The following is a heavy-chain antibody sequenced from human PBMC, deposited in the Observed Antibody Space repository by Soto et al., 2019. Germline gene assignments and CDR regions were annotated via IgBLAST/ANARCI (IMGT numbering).Heavy chain of an antibody. CDR3: AKVHGSGTYYNFPDY. CDR1: GFTFSTYA. D-gene: IGHD3-10*01. J-gene: IGHJ4*02. CDR2: ISDSGGSA. Sequence: GGSLRLSCAASGFTFSTYAMSWVRQAPGKGLEWVSTISDSGGSAYYAASVKGRFTISRDNSKNTLYLLMNSLSAEDTALYYCAKVHGSGTYYNFPDYWGQGTLVTVSS. V-gene: IGHV3-23*01.